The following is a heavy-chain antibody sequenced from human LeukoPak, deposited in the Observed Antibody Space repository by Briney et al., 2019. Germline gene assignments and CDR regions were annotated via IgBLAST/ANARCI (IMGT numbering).Heavy chain of an antibody. CDR2: IIPIFGTA. CDR3: ARVVTQSGSGFSTLHLDY. J-gene: IGHJ4*02. V-gene: IGHV1-69*13. Sequence: SVKVSCKASGYTFTNYGISWVRQAPGQGLEWMGGIIPIFGTANYAQKFQGRVTITADESTSTAYMELSSLRSEDTAVYYCARVVTQSGSGFSTLHLDYWGQGTLVTVSS. D-gene: IGHD3-10*01. CDR1: GYTFTNYG.